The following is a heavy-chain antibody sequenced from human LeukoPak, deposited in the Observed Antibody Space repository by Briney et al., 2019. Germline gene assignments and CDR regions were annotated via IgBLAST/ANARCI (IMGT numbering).Heavy chain of an antibody. CDR1: GFTFNSYG. Sequence: QPGGSLRLSCAASGFTFNSYGTSWVRQAPGKGLEWVSGINNSGDSTYYAESVKGRFTISRDNSKNTLYLQMNSLRPEDTAVYHCAIVVVIYFDYWGQGSLLTVSS. CDR3: AIVVVIYFDY. V-gene: IGHV3-23*01. J-gene: IGHJ4*02. D-gene: IGHD3-22*01. CDR2: INNSGDST.